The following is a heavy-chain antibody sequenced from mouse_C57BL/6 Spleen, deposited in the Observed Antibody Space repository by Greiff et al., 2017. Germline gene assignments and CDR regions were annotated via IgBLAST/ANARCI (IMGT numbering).Heavy chain of an antibody. CDR3: ARSSYYGSSYEAWFAY. Sequence: QVQLQQSGPELVKPGASVKISCKASGYAFSSSWMNWVKRRPGKGLEWIGRIYPGDGDTNYNGKFKGKATLTADKSSSTAYMQLSSLTSEDSAVYFCARSSYYGSSYEAWFAYWGQGTLVTVSA. D-gene: IGHD1-1*01. V-gene: IGHV1-82*01. CDR1: GYAFSSSW. J-gene: IGHJ3*01. CDR2: IYPGDGDT.